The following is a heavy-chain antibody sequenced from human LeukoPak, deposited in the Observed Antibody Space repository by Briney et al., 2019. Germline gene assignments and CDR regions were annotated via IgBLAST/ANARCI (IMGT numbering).Heavy chain of an antibody. D-gene: IGHD6-13*01. V-gene: IGHV4-4*07. CDR1: GGSISSNY. Sequence: SAPLSLTCTVSGGSISSNYWSWIRQPARKGLEWNGRIYTRGRPAFSPSLKSRVTLSVDTSRNQFSLRLSSVTAADTAVYYCARDGRGYASSRYFDLWGQGTLVTVS. CDR3: ARDGRGYASSRYFDL. J-gene: IGHJ4*02. CDR2: IYTRGRP.